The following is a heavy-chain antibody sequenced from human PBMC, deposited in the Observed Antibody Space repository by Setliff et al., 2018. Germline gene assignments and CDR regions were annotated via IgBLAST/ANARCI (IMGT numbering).Heavy chain of an antibody. D-gene: IGHD5-12*01. CDR1: GGSFSGYY. Sequence: PSETLSLTCAVYGGSFSGYYWSWIRQPPGKGLEWIGEINHSGSTNYNPSLKSRVTISVDTSKNQFSLKLSSVTAADTAVYYCARRQVVLATNLDERTAYPYAEYFQYWGDGTLVTVSS. CDR2: INHSGST. J-gene: IGHJ4*01. V-gene: IGHV4-34*01. CDR3: ARRQVVLATNLDERTAYPYAEYFQY.